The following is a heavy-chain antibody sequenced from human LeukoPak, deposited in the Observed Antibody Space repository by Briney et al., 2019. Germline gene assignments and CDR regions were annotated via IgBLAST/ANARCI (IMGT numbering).Heavy chain of an antibody. CDR1: YGSISGYF. D-gene: IGHD4-11*01. CDR3: ARVRRSATVNSYYYYYLDV. V-gene: IGHV4-4*07. Sequence: SETLSLTCTLPYGSISGYFWSWVRQTAGKGLEWIGRIDTSGSTNYNASLKSRVTMSVDTSKNQVSLKLTSVTAADTALYFCARVRRSATVNSYYYYYLDVWGKGTTVTVSS. CDR2: IDTSGST. J-gene: IGHJ6*03.